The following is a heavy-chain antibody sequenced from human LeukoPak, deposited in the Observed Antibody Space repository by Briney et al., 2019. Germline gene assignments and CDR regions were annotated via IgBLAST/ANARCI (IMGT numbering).Heavy chain of an antibody. CDR2: IYYSGST. CDR1: GGSMSGSSYY. J-gene: IGHJ4*02. D-gene: IGHD4-17*01. V-gene: IGHV4-39*01. Sequence: PSETLSLTCGVSGGSMSGSSYYWGWIRQPPGKGLEWIGSIYYSGSTYYNPSLKSRVTISVDSSKNQCSLKLSSVTAADTAVYYCARHGTVTHRFDYWGQGTLVTVSS. CDR3: ARHGTVTHRFDY.